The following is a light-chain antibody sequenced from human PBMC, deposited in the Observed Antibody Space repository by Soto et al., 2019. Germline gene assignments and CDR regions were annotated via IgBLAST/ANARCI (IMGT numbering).Light chain of an antibody. CDR3: SSYTGSSTLGV. CDR1: STDVGGYNF. Sequence: QSVLTQPASVSGSPGQSITISCTGTSTDVGGYNFVSWYQQHPGKAPKLIISEVSNRPSGLSNRFSGSKSGNTASLTISGRQAEDEADYYCSSYTGSSTLGVFGTGTKLTVL. CDR2: EVS. V-gene: IGLV2-14*01. J-gene: IGLJ1*01.